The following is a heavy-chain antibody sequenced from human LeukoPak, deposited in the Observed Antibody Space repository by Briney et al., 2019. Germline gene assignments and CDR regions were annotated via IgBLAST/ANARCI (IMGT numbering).Heavy chain of an antibody. J-gene: IGHJ3*02. D-gene: IGHD2-21*01. V-gene: IGHV3-48*03. CDR3: ARVIAFGVVRDGFDT. CDR1: RFTFSNYD. Sequence: GGSLRLSCAASRFTFSNYDMNWVRQAPGKGLEWVSYIGGGGNTIYYADSVKGRFTISRDNAENSLYLQMNSLRAEDTAVYYCARVIAFGVVRDGFDTWGQGTMVTVSS. CDR2: IGGGGNTI.